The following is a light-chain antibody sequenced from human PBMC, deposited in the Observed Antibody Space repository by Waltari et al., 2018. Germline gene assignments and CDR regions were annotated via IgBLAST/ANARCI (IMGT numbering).Light chain of an antibody. J-gene: IGKJ1*01. CDR2: DAS. V-gene: IGKV3-11*01. CDR3: QQRSNWPPT. Sequence: EIVLTQSPATLSLSPGERATLSCRASQSVSSYLAWYQQKPGQAPRLLIYDASNRAPCIPARFSGSGSGTDFTITISSLEPEDFAVYYCQQRSNWPPTFGQGTKVEIK. CDR1: QSVSSY.